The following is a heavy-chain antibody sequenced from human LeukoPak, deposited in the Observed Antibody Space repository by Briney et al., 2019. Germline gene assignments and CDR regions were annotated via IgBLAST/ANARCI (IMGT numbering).Heavy chain of an antibody. Sequence: GGSLRLSCAASGFSFSSYEMNWVRQAPGNGLEWVSYISTGSTIHYADSVKGRFTISRDSAKKSLYLQMNSLRAEDTAVYYCVRGAHDFDHWGQGILVTVSS. CDR1: GFSFSSYE. CDR3: VRGAHDFDH. J-gene: IGHJ4*02. V-gene: IGHV3-48*03. CDR2: ISTGSTI.